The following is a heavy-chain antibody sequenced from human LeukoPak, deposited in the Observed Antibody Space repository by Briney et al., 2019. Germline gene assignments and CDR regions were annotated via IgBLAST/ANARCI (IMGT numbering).Heavy chain of an antibody. Sequence: ASVKVSCKASGYTFASYDINWVRQATGQGLEWMGWMNPNSGNTGYAQKFQGRVTITRNTSIGTAYMELSSLRSEDTAVYYCARGEGGGNYYDSSGYDYWGQGTLVTVSS. CDR3: ARGEGGGNYYDSSGYDY. V-gene: IGHV1-8*03. D-gene: IGHD3-22*01. CDR1: GYTFASYD. J-gene: IGHJ4*02. CDR2: MNPNSGNT.